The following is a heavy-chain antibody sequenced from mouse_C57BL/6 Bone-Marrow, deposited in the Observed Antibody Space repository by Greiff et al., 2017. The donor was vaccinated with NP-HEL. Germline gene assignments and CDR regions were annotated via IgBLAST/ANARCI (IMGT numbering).Heavy chain of an antibody. J-gene: IGHJ4*01. V-gene: IGHV1-15*01. CDR1: GYTFTDYE. D-gene: IGHD2-1*01. Sequence: QVQLQQSGAELVRPGASVTLSCKASGYTFTDYEMHWVKQTPVHGLEWIGAIDPETGGTAYNQKFKGKAILTADKSSSTAYMELRSLTSEDSAVYYCTRPIYYGNSFYAMDYWGQGTSVTVSS. CDR2: IDPETGGT. CDR3: TRPIYYGNSFYAMDY.